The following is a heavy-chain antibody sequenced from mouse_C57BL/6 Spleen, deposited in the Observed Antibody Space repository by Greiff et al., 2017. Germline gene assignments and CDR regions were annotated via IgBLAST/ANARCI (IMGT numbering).Heavy chain of an antibody. D-gene: IGHD1-1*02. CDR2: IYPGDGDT. CDR1: GYAFSSSW. J-gene: IGHJ2*01. Sequence: QVQLQQSGPELVKPGASVKISCKASGYAFSSSWMNWVKQRPGKGLEWIGRIYPGDGDTNYNGKFKGKATLTADKSSSTAYMQLSSLTSEDSAVYFCARVRGSYEGYYFDYWGQGTTLTVSS. CDR3: ARVRGSYEGYYFDY. V-gene: IGHV1-82*01.